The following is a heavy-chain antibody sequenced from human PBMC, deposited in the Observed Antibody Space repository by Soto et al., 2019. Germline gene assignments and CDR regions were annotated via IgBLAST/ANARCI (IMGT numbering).Heavy chain of an antibody. CDR1: GFTLSSYW. J-gene: IGHJ4*02. CDR3: ARLVERQCLNQ. Sequence: EVQLVESGGGLVQPGGSLRLSCAASGFTLSSYWMSWVRQAPGRGLEWVANINQNAGKIYYVDSVNGRFTVSRDDAKNSLYLQINSLSVEDTAVYYCARLVERQCLNQWVQGTLVTVSS. V-gene: IGHV3-7*04. CDR2: INQNAGKI. D-gene: IGHD2-2*01.